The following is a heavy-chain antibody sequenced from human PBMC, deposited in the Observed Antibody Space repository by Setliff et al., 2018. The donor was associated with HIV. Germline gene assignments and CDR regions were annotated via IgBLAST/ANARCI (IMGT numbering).Heavy chain of an antibody. Sequence: HPGGSLRLSCAASGLSFSSYVMSWVRQAPGKGLEWVSGISDSGGSTYYGDSVKGRFTISRDNSKNTLYLQMNSLRAEDTAVYYCTTLVGANPWHDAFDIWGHGTMVTVSS. J-gene: IGHJ3*02. CDR2: ISDSGGST. CDR1: GLSFSSYV. CDR3: TTLVGANPWHDAFDI. D-gene: IGHD1-26*01. V-gene: IGHV3-23*01.